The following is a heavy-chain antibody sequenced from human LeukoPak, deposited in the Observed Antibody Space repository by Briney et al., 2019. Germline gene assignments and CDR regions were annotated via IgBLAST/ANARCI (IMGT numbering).Heavy chain of an antibody. J-gene: IGHJ4*02. D-gene: IGHD5-18*01. CDR1: GGSISSSSYY. Sequence: SETLSLTCTVSGGSISSSSYYWGWIRQPPGKGLEWIGSIYYSGSTYYNPSLKSRVTISVDTSKNQFSLQLNSVTPEDTAVYYCAREGSVGYGLGAFDYWGQGTLVTVSS. CDR3: AREGSVGYGLGAFDY. V-gene: IGHV4-39*02. CDR2: IYYSGST.